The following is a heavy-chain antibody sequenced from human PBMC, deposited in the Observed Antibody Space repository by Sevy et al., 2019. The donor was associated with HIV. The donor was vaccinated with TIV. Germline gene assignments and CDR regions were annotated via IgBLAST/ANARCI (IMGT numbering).Heavy chain of an antibody. J-gene: IGHJ6*02. D-gene: IGHD2-2*01. CDR1: GGTFSSYA. CDR3: ARDREGRDIVVVPAARSYYYGMDV. CDR2: IIPIFGTA. V-gene: IGHV1-69*13. Sequence: ASVKVSCKASGGTFSSYAISWVRQAPGQGLEWMGGIIPIFGTANYAQKFQGRVTITADESTGTAYMELSSLGSEDTAVYYCARDREGRDIVVVPAARSYYYGMDVWGQGTTVTVSS.